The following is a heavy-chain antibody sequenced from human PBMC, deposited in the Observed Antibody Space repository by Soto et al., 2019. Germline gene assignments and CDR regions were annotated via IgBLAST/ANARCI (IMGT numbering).Heavy chain of an antibody. CDR2: MSSSSSYI. Sequence: PGGSLRLSCAASGFTFSSYSMNWVRQAPGKGLEWVSSMSSSSSYIYYADSVKGRFTISRDNAQNSLYLQMNSLRAEDTAVYYCARDSYDSSGYYYVWGQGTLVTVSP. CDR3: ARDSYDSSGYYYV. CDR1: GFTFSSYS. J-gene: IGHJ4*02. D-gene: IGHD3-22*01. V-gene: IGHV3-21*01.